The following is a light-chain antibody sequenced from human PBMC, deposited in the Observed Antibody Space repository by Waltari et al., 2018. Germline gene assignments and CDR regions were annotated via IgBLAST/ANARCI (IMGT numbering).Light chain of an antibody. Sequence: QSALTQPASVSGSPGQSITISCTGTSSAVGFYNLVSWYQQHPGKATKLMVYEVIERPAGVFQRYSGSKSGSTASLTITGLQAEDEADYYCCSYAGRNIWVFGGGTKLTVL. CDR3: CSYAGRNIWV. V-gene: IGLV2-23*02. J-gene: IGLJ3*02. CDR1: SSAVGFYNL. CDR2: EVI.